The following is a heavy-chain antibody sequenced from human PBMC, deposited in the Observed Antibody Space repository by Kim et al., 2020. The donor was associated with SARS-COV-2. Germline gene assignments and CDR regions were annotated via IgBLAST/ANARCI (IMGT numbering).Heavy chain of an antibody. CDR2: ITPIFGTT. V-gene: IGHV1-69*06. J-gene: IGHJ6*02. CDR1: GGTFSTYT. D-gene: IGHD5-12*01. Sequence: SVKVSCKASGGTFSTYTISWVRQAPGQGLEWVGGITPIFGTTNYAQKFQGRVTLTADKSTSTVYMELKSLRSEDTAVYYCAKDQIVATLFYCYGMAVWGQGTTVTVSS. CDR3: AKDQIVATLFYCYGMAV.